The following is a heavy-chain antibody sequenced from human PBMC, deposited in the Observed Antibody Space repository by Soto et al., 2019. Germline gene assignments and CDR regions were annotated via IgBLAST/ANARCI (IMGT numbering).Heavy chain of an antibody. CDR3: VRDPQRNDY. CDR1: GYTFTSHG. V-gene: IGHV1-18*04. Sequence: QVQLVQSGGEVRMPGASVKVSCKASGYTFTSHGFTWVRQAPGQGLEWMGWISASNGNRDYAQQFQGRVTMTSDTSRTTAYMELRSLRSDDTAVYYCVRDPQRNDYWGQGTLVNVSS. D-gene: IGHD2-2*01. J-gene: IGHJ4*02. CDR2: ISASNGNR.